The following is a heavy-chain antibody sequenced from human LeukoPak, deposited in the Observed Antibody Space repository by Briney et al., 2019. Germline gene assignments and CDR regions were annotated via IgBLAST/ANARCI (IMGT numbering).Heavy chain of an antibody. CDR2: ISAYNGNT. CDR3: AREVKNTHSNYADY. CDR1: GYTFTSYG. V-gene: IGHV1-18*01. Sequence: GASVKVSCKASGYTFTSYGISWVRQAPGQGLEWMGWISAYNGNTNYAQKLQGRVTMTTDTSTSTAYMELSRLRSDDTAVYYCAREVKNTHSNYADYWGQGTLVTVSS. D-gene: IGHD4-11*01. J-gene: IGHJ4*02.